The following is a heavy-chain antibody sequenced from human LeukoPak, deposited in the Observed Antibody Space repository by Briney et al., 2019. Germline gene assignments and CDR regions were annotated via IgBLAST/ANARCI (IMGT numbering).Heavy chain of an antibody. V-gene: IGHV3-7*01. CDR2: IKYDGSEN. CDR1: RFTFSRYW. CDR3: TRHYYDSSGYFNWYFDL. J-gene: IGHJ2*01. Sequence: GGSLRLSCAASRFTFSRYWMSWVRQAPGKGLEWVANIKYDGSENYYVDSVTGRFTIPRDNAKNSLYLQMNSLRAEDTAVYYCTRHYYDSSGYFNWYFDLWGRGTLVTVAS. D-gene: IGHD3-22*01.